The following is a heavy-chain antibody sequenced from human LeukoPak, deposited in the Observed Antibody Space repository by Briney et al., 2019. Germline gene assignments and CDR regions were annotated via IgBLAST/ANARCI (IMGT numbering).Heavy chain of an antibody. J-gene: IGHJ4*02. CDR2: INHSGST. D-gene: IGHD5-24*01. CDR3: ARLRQRDGYNFEPIDY. Sequence: SETLSLTCAVYGGSFSGYYWSWIRQLPGKGLEWIGEINHSGSTNYNPSLKSRVTISVDTSKNQFSLKLSSVTAADTAVYYCARLRQRDGYNFEPIDYWGQGTLVTVSS. V-gene: IGHV4-34*01. CDR1: GGSFSGYY.